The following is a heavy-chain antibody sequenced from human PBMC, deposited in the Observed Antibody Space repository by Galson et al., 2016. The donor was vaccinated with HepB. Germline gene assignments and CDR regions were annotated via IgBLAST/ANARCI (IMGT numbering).Heavy chain of an antibody. CDR1: GVVFSNYA. D-gene: IGHD2/OR15-2a*01. J-gene: IGHJ4*02. V-gene: IGHV3-23*01. CDR3: ATQLVLIIVPGTFDS. Sequence: SLRLSCAASGVVFSNYAMTWVRQAPGKGLEWVSGISHGGGRTFYADSVEGRFTISRDNSQNTVFLQMNSLRGDDTAVYYCATQLVLIIVPGTFDSWGQGTLVTVSS. CDR2: ISHGGGRT.